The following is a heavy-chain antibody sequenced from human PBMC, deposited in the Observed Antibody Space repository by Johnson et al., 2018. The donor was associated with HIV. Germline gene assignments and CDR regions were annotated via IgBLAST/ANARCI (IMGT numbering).Heavy chain of an antibody. Sequence: VQLVESGGGLVQPGGSLRLSCAASGFTVSSNYMSWVRQAPGKGLEWVSVLYSDGGPYYADSVKGRFTISSDNSKNTLYLQMNRLRADDTAVYYCAREGIWYCSGGSCYGAFDIWGQGTMVTVSS. CDR3: AREGIWYCSGGSCYGAFDI. V-gene: IGHV3-66*02. D-gene: IGHD2-15*01. CDR1: GFTVSSNY. CDR2: LYSDGGP. J-gene: IGHJ3*02.